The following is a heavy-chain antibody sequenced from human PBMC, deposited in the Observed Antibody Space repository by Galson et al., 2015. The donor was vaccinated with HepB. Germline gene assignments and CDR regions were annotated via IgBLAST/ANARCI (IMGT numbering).Heavy chain of an antibody. D-gene: IGHD3-10*01. V-gene: IGHV3-48*03. CDR2: ISSSGSTI. CDR3: ASDGDRGVINYFDY. Sequence: SLILSCAASGFTFSSYEMNWVRPAPGKGQEWVSYISSSGSTIYYADSVKGRFTISRDNAKNSLYLQMNSLRAEDTAVYYCASDGDRGVINYFDYWGQGTLVTVSS. CDR1: GFTFSSYE. J-gene: IGHJ4*02.